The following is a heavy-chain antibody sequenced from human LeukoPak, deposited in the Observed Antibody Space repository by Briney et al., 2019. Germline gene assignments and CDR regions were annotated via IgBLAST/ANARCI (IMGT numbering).Heavy chain of an antibody. J-gene: IGHJ5*02. CDR2: ISGSGSTI. V-gene: IGHV3-11*01. Sequence: PGGSLRLSCAASGFTFSDYYMSWIRQAPGKGLEWVSYISGSGSTIYYADSMKGRFTISRDNTKNSLYLQVNSLRAEDTAVYYCARGSRRNWLDPWGQETLVTVSS. CDR3: ARGSRRNWLDP. CDR1: GFTFSDYY. D-gene: IGHD3-10*01.